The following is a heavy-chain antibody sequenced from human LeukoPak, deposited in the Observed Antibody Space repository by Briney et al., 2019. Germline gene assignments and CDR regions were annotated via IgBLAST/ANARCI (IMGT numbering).Heavy chain of an antibody. V-gene: IGHV4-39*07. J-gene: IGHJ4*02. CDR2: IYYSGST. Sequence: SETLSLTCTVSGGSISSSSYYWGWIRQPPGKGLEWIGSIYYSGSTYCNPSLKSRVTISVDTSKNQFSLKLSSVTAADTAVYYCARVARTYDFWSGYSYDSSGYYYFGFDYWGQGTLVTVSS. CDR3: ARVARTYDFWSGYSYDSSGYYYFGFDY. CDR1: GGSISSSSYY. D-gene: IGHD3-22*01.